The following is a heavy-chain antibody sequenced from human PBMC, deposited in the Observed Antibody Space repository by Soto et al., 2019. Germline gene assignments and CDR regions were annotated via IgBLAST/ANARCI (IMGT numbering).Heavy chain of an antibody. CDR1: GGSISSYY. Sequence: PSETLSLTCTVSGGSISSYYWSWIRQPPGKGLEWIGYIYYSGSTNYNPSLKSRVTISVDTSKNQFSLKLSSVTAADTAVYYCARRGSGSYYMDDIWGQGTMVNVSS. V-gene: IGHV4-59*08. D-gene: IGHD3-10*01. CDR2: IYYSGST. J-gene: IGHJ3*02. CDR3: ARRGSGSYYMDDI.